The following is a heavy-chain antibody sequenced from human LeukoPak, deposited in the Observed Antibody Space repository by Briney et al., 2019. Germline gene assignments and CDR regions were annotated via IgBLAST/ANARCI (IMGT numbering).Heavy chain of an antibody. CDR3: ARDTRGDYYFDY. V-gene: IGHV3-30-3*01. CDR1: GFTFSSYA. D-gene: IGHD2-21*02. CDR2: ISYDGSNK. Sequence: PGRSLRLSCAASGFTFSSYAMHWVRQAPGKGLKWVAVISYDGSNKYYADSVKGRFTISRDNSKNTLYLQMNSLRAEDTAVYYCARDTRGDYYFDYWGQGTLVTVSS. J-gene: IGHJ4*02.